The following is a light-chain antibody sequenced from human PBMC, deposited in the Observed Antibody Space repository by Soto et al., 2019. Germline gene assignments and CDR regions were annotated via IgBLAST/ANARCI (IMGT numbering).Light chain of an antibody. CDR1: SSNIGAGYD. V-gene: IGLV1-40*01. J-gene: IGLJ2*01. CDR2: ANN. CDR3: QSYDSSRNHLGV. Sequence: QSVLTQPPSVSGAPGQRVTISCTGSSSNIGAGYDVHWYQHLPGTAPKLLIYANNNRPSGVPDRFSGSKSDTSASLAITGLQAEDEADYYCQSYDSSRNHLGVFGGGTKLTVL.